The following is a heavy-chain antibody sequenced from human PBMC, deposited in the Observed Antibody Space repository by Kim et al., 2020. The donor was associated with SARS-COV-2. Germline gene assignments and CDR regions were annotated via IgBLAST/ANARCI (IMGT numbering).Heavy chain of an antibody. D-gene: IGHD3-10*01. CDR3: AKMKGFGELPDY. CDR2: IYSGGSST. V-gene: IGHV3-23*03. Sequence: GGSLRLSCAASGFTFSSYAMSWVRQAPGKGLEWVSVIYSGGSSTYYADSVKGRFTISRDNSKNTLYLQMNSLRAEDTAVYYCAKMKGFGELPDYWGQGTLVTVSS. J-gene: IGHJ4*02. CDR1: GFTFSSYA.